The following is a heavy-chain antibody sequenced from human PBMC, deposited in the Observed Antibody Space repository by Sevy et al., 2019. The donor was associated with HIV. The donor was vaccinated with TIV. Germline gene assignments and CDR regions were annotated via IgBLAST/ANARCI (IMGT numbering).Heavy chain of an antibody. CDR3: AREGGLATTYFDY. Sequence: ASVKVSCKASGGTFSSYAISWVRQAPGQGLEWMGGIIPIFGTANYAQKFQGRVTITAEKSTSTAYMELSSLRSEDTAVYYCAREGGLATTYFDYWGQGTLVTVSS. D-gene: IGHD5-12*01. J-gene: IGHJ4*02. V-gene: IGHV1-69*06. CDR1: GGTFSSYA. CDR2: IIPIFGTA.